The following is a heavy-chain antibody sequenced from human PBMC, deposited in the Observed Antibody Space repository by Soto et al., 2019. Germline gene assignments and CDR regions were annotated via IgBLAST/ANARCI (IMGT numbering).Heavy chain of an antibody. D-gene: IGHD3-10*01. CDR3: ATIKLGSNPLDY. J-gene: IGHJ4*02. CDR2: SYYSGST. Sequence: QVQLQESGPGLVKPSQILSLTCTVSGGSISTGDYYWSWIRQPPGKGLEWIGYSYYSGSTYYNPSLKSRVTISVHTSKNHFSLELSSVTAADTAVYYCATIKLGSNPLDYWGQGTLVTVSS. CDR1: GGSISTGDYY. V-gene: IGHV4-30-4*01.